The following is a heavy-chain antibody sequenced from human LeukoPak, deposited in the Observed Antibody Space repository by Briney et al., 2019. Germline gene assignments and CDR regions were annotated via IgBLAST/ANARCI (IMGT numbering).Heavy chain of an antibody. CDR3: ARVLPYFGSGSYPAY. D-gene: IGHD3-10*01. CDR1: GCRFSSYW. J-gene: IGHJ4*02. Sequence: GWARSLSCAASGCRFSSYWLHWVRQDPAKGLVWVGVICTDGSRTDYAESVKGRFTISRDNANHILFLQMNSLRVADTAVYYCARVLPYFGSGSYPAYWGQGTLVIVSS. CDR2: ICTDGSRT. V-gene: IGHV3-74*01.